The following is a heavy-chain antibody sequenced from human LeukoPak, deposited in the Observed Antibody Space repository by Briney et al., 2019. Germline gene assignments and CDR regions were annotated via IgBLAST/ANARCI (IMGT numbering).Heavy chain of an antibody. D-gene: IGHD4-17*01. V-gene: IGHV7-4-1*02. CDR1: GYAFTGYS. CDR3: ARGTSSVNFDY. J-gene: IGHJ4*02. CDR2: ITTHTGNP. Sequence: ASVKVSCKASGYAFTGYSINWVRQAPGQGLEWMGWITTHTGNPTYAQGFTGRFVFSLDTSVTTAFLQINSLQAEDTGVYYCARGTSSVNFDYWGQGTLVTVSS.